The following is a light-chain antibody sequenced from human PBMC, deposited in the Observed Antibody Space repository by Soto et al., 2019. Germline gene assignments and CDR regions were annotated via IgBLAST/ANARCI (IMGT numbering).Light chain of an antibody. Sequence: VQMNKSPSSVAASLGGSVTLTCRSSLCISRWLAWYQQKPGQAPKLLIYEASILQSGVPSRFSCSGSGTDFTITIICLQPEDFATHYCQQTNAFPISFGQGTRLEIK. CDR2: EAS. J-gene: IGKJ5*01. CDR1: LCISRW. CDR3: QQTNAFPIS. V-gene: IGKV1D-12*01.